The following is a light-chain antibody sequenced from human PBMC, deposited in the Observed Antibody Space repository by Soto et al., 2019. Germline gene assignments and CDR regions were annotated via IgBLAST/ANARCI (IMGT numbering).Light chain of an antibody. Sequence: EIVMTQSPATLSVSPGERATLSCRASQSVSRNLAWYQQKPGQPPRLLIYDESTRATGVPARFGGSGSGTEFTLTISGLQSEDFAVYYCQQYGDWPPDTFGQGTKVEI. CDR2: DES. CDR3: QQYGDWPPDT. CDR1: QSVSRN. V-gene: IGKV3-15*01. J-gene: IGKJ2*01.